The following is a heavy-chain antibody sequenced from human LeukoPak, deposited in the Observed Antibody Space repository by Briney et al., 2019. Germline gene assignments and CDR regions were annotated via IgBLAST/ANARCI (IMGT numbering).Heavy chain of an antibody. CDR3: ARAYYDNSGYFLGAFDI. D-gene: IGHD3-22*01. Sequence: SETLSLTCAVSGGSISSSNWWSWVRQPPGKGLEWIGEIYHSGSTNYNPSLKSRVTISVDKSKNQFSLKLSSVTAADTAVYYCARAYYDNSGYFLGAFDIWGQGTMVTVSS. CDR1: GGSISSSNW. J-gene: IGHJ3*02. CDR2: IYHSGST. V-gene: IGHV4-4*02.